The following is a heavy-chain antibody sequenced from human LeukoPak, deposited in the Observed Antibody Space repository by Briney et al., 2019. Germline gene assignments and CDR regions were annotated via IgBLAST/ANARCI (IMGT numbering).Heavy chain of an antibody. D-gene: IGHD5-18*01. Sequence: PGGSLRLSCAASGFTFSSYEMNWVRQAPGKGLEWVSYISSSGSTIYYADSVKGRFTISRDSAKNSLYLQMNSLRAEDTAVYYCARCGYPLYYYYMGVWGKGTTVTISS. CDR1: GFTFSSYE. CDR3: ARCGYPLYYYYMGV. CDR2: ISSSGSTI. V-gene: IGHV3-48*03. J-gene: IGHJ6*03.